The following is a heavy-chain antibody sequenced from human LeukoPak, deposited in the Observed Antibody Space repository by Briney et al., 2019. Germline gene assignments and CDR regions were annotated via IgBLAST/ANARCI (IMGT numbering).Heavy chain of an antibody. V-gene: IGHV3-74*01. J-gene: IGHJ5*01. CDR2: INSDGSST. Sequence: SGGSLRLSCAASGFTLSTYWMHWVRHAPGKGLVWVSRINSDGSSTTYADSVKGRFTISRDNAKNILYLQMNSLRAEDTAVYHCARDPAPQGWFDSWGQGTLVTVSS. CDR1: GFTLSTYW. CDR3: ARDPAPQGWFDS.